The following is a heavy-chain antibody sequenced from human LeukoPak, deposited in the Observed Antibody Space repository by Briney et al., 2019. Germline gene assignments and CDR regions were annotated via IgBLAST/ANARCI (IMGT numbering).Heavy chain of an antibody. CDR1: GGSVNSNNW. CDR2: IYHSGST. D-gene: IGHD6-13*01. CDR3: ARGQALYSSSWYYFDY. J-gene: IGHJ4*02. V-gene: IGHV4-4*02. Sequence: SETLSLTCAVSGGSVNSNNWWSWVRQSPEKGLEWIGEIYHSGSTNYNPSLKSRVTISVDTSKNRFSLKLSSVTAADTAVYYCARGQALYSSSWYYFDYWGQGTLVTVSS.